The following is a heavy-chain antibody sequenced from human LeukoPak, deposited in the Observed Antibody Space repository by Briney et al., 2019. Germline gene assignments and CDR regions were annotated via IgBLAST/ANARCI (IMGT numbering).Heavy chain of an antibody. Sequence: GSLRLSCAASGFTFSSYSMDWVRQAPGKGLEWVSYISGSSSVINYADSVKGRFTISRDNAKNSLSLRMHSLRAADTAVYYCARHDSGAFDIWGQGTMVTVSS. J-gene: IGHJ3*02. D-gene: IGHD1-26*01. V-gene: IGHV3-48*04. CDR3: ARHDSGAFDI. CDR1: GFTFSSYS. CDR2: ISGSSSVI.